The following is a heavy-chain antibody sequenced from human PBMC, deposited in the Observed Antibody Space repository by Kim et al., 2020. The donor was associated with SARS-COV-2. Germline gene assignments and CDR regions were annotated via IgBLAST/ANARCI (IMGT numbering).Heavy chain of an antibody. Sequence: SETLSLTCTVSGGSISSSSYYWGWIRQPPGKGLEWIGSIYYSGSTYYNPSLKSRVTISVDTSKNQFSLKLSSVTAADTAVYYCARVAGSGWPGRLGWFDPWGQGTLVTVSS. CDR1: GGSISSSSYY. J-gene: IGHJ5*02. CDR2: IYYSGST. V-gene: IGHV4-39*07. D-gene: IGHD6-19*01. CDR3: ARVAGSGWPGRLGWFDP.